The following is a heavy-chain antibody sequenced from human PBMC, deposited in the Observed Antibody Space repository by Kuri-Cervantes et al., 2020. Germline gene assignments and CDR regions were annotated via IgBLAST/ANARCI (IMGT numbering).Heavy chain of an antibody. CDR3: AKDWAWFDP. D-gene: IGHD7-27*01. CDR2: ISGSGGST. V-gene: IGHV3-23*01. J-gene: IGHJ5*02. Sequence: GESLKISCAASGFTFSSYAMSWVRQAPGEGLEWVSAISGSGGSTYYADSVKGRFTISRDNSKNTLYLQMNSLRAEDTAVYYCAKDWAWFDPWGQGTLVTVSS. CDR1: GFTFSSYA.